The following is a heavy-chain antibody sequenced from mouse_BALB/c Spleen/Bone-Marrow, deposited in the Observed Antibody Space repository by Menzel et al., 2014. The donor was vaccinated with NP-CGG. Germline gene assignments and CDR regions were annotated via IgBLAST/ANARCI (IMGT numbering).Heavy chain of an antibody. D-gene: IGHD3-3*01. Sequence: VQLQQSGPSLVKPSQPLSLTCSVTGDSITNAYWNWIRKFPGNKIDYMGYISYSGNTYYNPSLKSRISITRDTSKNQFYLQLNSVTTEDTATYFCARGTGYYFDYWGQGTTLTVSS. CDR3: ARGTGYYFDY. V-gene: IGHV3-8*02. J-gene: IGHJ2*01. CDR2: ISYSGNT. CDR1: GDSITNAY.